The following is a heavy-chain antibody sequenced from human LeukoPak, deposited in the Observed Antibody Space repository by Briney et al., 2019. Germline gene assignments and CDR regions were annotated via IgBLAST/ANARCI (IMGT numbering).Heavy chain of an antibody. CDR3: ARDRLSGSGSYPAWAHDY. J-gene: IGHJ4*02. D-gene: IGHD3-10*01. CDR2: ISSSSSYI. V-gene: IGHV3-21*01. CDR1: GFTFSSYS. Sequence: GGSLRLSCAASGFTFSSYSMNWVRQAPGKGLEWVSSISSSSSYIYYADSVKGRFTISRDNAKNSPYLQMNSLRAEDTAVYYCARDRLSGSGSYPAWAHDYWGQGTLVTVSS.